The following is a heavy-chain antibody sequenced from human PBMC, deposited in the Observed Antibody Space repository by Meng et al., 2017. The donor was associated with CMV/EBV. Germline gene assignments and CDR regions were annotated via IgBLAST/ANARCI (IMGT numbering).Heavy chain of an antibody. CDR3: AHSPSLQLVRHWFDP. CDR2: IYWDDDK. J-gene: IGHJ5*02. D-gene: IGHD6-6*01. Sequence: ITLKESGPTLANPPQHFTLTCTFSGFSLSTSGVGVGWIRQPPGKALEWLALIYWDDDKRYSPSLKSRLTITKDTSKNQVVLTMTNMDPVDTATYYCAHSPSLQLVRHWFDPWGQGTLVTVSS. CDR1: GFSLSTSGVG. V-gene: IGHV2-5*02.